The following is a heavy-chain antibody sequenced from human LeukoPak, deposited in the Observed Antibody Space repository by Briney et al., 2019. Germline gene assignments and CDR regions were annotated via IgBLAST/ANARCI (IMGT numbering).Heavy chain of an antibody. CDR1: GYTLTELS. Sequence: ASVKVSCKVSGYTLTELSMHWVRQAPGKGLEWMGGFDPEDGETIYAQKFQGRVTMTEDTSTDTAYMELSSLRSEDTAVYYCATAFEVTAFDSHSRFDYWGQGTLVTVSS. CDR3: ATAFEVTAFDSHSRFDY. CDR2: FDPEDGET. J-gene: IGHJ4*02. D-gene: IGHD2-21*02. V-gene: IGHV1-24*01.